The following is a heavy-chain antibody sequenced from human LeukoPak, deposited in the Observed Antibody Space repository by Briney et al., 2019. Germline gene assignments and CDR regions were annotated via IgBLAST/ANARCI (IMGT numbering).Heavy chain of an antibody. D-gene: IGHD6-19*01. J-gene: IGHJ5*02. CDR2: IGSGGIDT. V-gene: IGHV3-23*01. CDR1: GLTFNTYA. CDR3: ARPGLPVAGTRWFDP. Sequence: PGGSLRLSCAASGLTFNTYAMSWVRQAPGKGLECVSGIGSGGIDTHYADSVKGRFTISRDNSRNTLYLQMNSLGVEDTAVYYCARPGLPVAGTRWFDPWGQGTQVTVSS.